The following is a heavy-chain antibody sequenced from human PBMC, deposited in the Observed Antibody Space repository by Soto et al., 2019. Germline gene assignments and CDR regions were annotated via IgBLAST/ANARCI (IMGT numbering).Heavy chain of an antibody. D-gene: IGHD3-10*01. J-gene: IGHJ4*02. Sequence: EVQLLESGGGLVQPGGSLRLSCAASGFTFSSYAMSWVRQAAGKGLEWVSAISGCGGSTYYADSVKGRFTISRDNSKNTLYLQMNSLRAEDTAVYYCAKEPELWFGELNYYFDYWGQGTLVTVSS. V-gene: IGHV3-23*01. CDR1: GFTFSSYA. CDR2: ISGCGGST. CDR3: AKEPELWFGELNYYFDY.